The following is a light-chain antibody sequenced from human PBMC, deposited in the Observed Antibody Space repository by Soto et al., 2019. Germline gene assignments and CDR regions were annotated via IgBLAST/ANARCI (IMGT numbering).Light chain of an antibody. Sequence: EIVLTQSPGTLSLSPGEIATLSCRVSMSVSTSYFAWHQQKPGQAPRLLICGASSGATGIPERFSGTGSETDFTLTISILEPEDFAVYYRQQHDNSPITFGQGTRLEIK. CDR2: GAS. J-gene: IGKJ5*01. CDR1: MSVSTSY. V-gene: IGKV3-20*01. CDR3: QQHDNSPIT.